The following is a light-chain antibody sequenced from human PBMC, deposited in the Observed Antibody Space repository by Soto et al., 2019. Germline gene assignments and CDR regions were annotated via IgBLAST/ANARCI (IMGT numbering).Light chain of an antibody. V-gene: IGLV1-40*01. CDR1: SSNIGAGYD. J-gene: IGLJ1*01. CDR2: ANN. CDR3: QSSDSSLSDSSV. Sequence: QPVLTQPPSVSGAPGQRVTISCTGSSSNIGAGYDVHWYQQVPGTAPKLLIYANNHRPSGVPDRFSGSKSGTSASLAITGLQAEDEADYYCQSSDSSLSDSSVFGTGTKLTVL.